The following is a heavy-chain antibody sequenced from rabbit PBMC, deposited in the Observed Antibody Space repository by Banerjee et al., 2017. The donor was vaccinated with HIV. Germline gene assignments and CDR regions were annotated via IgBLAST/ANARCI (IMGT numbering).Heavy chain of an antibody. CDR1: GIDFSSYYY. Sequence: CKASGIDFSSYYYMCWVRQAPGKGLEWIACIYADGSGYTYYASWAKGRFTISSHNAQNTLYLQLNSLTAADTATYFCVRDPGSPIYLWGPGTLVTVS. J-gene: IGHJ4*01. V-gene: IGHV1S40*01. D-gene: IGHD4-2*01. CDR3: VRDPGSPIYL. CDR2: IYADGSGYT.